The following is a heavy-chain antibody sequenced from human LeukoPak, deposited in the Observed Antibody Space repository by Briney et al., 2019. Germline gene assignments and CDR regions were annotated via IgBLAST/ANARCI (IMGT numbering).Heavy chain of an antibody. J-gene: IGHJ5*02. CDR2: INPNSGTT. CDR3: SRGRTVTSNKVGFDP. CDR1: GYTFTDYY. D-gene: IGHD4-17*01. Sequence: ASVTVSCKASGYTFTDYYMHRVRQAPGRGLEWMGWINPNSGTTNYAQKFQGRVTMTRDTSISTASMEVNRLRSDDTAVYYCSRGRTVTSNKVGFDPWGQGTLVTVSS. V-gene: IGHV1-2*02.